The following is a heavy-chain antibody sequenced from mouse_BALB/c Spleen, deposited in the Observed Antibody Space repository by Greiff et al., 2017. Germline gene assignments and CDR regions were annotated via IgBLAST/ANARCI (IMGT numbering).Heavy chain of an antibody. CDR2: IYPSDSYT. CDR3: TRGVSGYSFAY. J-gene: IGHJ3*01. V-gene: IGHV1-69*02. Sequence: QVQLQQPGAELVRPGASVKLSCKASGYTFTSYWINWVKQRPGQGLEWIGNIYPSDSYTNYNQKFKDKATLTVDKSSSTAYMQLSSPTSEDSAVYYCTRGVSGYSFAYWGQGTLVTVSA. CDR1: GYTFTSYW. D-gene: IGHD3-1*01.